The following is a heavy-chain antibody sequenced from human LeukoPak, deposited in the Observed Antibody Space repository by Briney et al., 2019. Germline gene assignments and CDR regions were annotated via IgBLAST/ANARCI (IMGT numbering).Heavy chain of an antibody. V-gene: IGHV4-59*08. J-gene: IGHJ2*01. CDR2: IYYSGST. D-gene: IGHD5-18*01. Sequence: PSETLSLTCTVSGGSISSYYWSWIRQPPGKGLEWIGYIYYSGSTNYNPSLKSRVTMSIDTSKNQFSLKLSFVTAADTAVYYCARHYNYGDWYFDLWGRGTLVTVSS. CDR3: ARHYNYGDWYFDL. CDR1: GGSISSYY.